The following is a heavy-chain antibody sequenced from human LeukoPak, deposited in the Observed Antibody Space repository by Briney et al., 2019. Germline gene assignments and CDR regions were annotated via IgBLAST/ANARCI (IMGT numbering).Heavy chain of an antibody. CDR1: GFTLSSYW. D-gene: IGHD6-13*01. Sequence: TGGSLRLSCAASGFTLSSYWMHWVRQAPGKGLVWVSRINSDGSSTSYADSVKGRFTISRDNAKNTLYPQMNSLRAEDTAVYYCARVRQQLVPYPSCYYYGMDVWGQGTTVTVSS. CDR3: ARVRQQLVPYPSCYYYGMDV. CDR2: INSDGSST. V-gene: IGHV3-74*01. J-gene: IGHJ6*02.